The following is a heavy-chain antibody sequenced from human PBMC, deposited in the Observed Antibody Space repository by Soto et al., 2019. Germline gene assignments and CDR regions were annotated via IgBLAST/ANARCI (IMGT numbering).Heavy chain of an antibody. CDR2: INGRGNYK. CDR1: GFTLTTYT. D-gene: IGHD1-26*01. CDR3: AREDGVVGATSAFDY. V-gene: IGHV3-21*01. Sequence: GSLRLSCAASGFTLTTYTMNWVRQAPGMGLEWVSSINGRGNYKYYTDSVEGRFTISRDNAQNSLYLQMNSLRAEDTAVYYCAREDGVVGATSAFDYWGQGTLVTVSS. J-gene: IGHJ4*02.